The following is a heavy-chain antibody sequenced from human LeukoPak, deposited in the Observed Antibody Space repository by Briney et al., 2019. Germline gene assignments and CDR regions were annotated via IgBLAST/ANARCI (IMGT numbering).Heavy chain of an antibody. D-gene: IGHD3-10*01. J-gene: IGHJ3*02. Sequence: GESPKISCKGSGYTFTSYWIAWVRHMPGTGLEWMGFFHPADSDTRYSPSFQGQVTISADKSISTVFLQWSSLKSSDTAMYFCARTPHYFGAFDIWGQGTKVTVSS. CDR1: GYTFTSYW. CDR2: FHPADSDT. CDR3: ARTPHYFGAFDI. V-gene: IGHV5-51*01.